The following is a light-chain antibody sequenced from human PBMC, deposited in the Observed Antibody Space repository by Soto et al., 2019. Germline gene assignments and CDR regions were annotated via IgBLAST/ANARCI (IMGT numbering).Light chain of an antibody. V-gene: IGKV3-15*01. CDR1: QSIGSS. J-gene: IGKJ1*01. CDR2: GAS. CDR3: QHYREWPWT. Sequence: EIVMTQSPATLSVSPGEGATLSCRASQSIGSSLAWYRQKPVQAPRLLIFGASTSAPGISARLGGSGSGTEFTLTIRSPQSEDFAVYYCQHYREWPWTFGRGTKVEI.